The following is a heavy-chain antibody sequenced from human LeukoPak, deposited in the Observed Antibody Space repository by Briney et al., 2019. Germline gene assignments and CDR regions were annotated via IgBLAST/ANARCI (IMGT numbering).Heavy chain of an antibody. Sequence: KASETLSLTCTVSGGSISSSSYYWGWIRQPPGKGLEWIGSIYYSGSTYYNPSLKSRVTISVDTSKNQFSLKLSSVTAADTAVYYCARDGGYYYDSSGYYGYWGQGTLVTVSS. CDR2: IYYSGST. V-gene: IGHV4-39*07. J-gene: IGHJ4*02. CDR1: GGSISSSSYY. CDR3: ARDGGYYYDSSGYYGY. D-gene: IGHD3-22*01.